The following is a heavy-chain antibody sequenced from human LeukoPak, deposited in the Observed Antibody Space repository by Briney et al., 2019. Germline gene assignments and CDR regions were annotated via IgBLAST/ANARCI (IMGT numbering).Heavy chain of an antibody. D-gene: IGHD2-15*01. CDR3: ARDCSGVSCFHY. CDR1: GYTFTSYY. V-gene: IGHV1-46*01. CDR2: INPSGGST. J-gene: IGHJ4*02. Sequence: ASVKVSCKASGYTFTSYYMHWVRQAPGQGLEWMGIINPSGGSTSYAQKLQGRVTMTRDTSTSTVYMELSSLGSEDTAVYYCARDCSGVSCFHYWGQGTLVTVSS.